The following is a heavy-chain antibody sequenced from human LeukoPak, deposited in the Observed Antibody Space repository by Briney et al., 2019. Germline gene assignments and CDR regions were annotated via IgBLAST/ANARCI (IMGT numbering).Heavy chain of an antibody. CDR2: INHSGST. Sequence: PSETLSLTCAVYGGSFRGYYWSWIRQPPGKGLEWIGEINHSGSTNYNPSLKSRVTISVDTSKNQFSLKLSSVTAADTAVYYCARGRGYNSFDYWGQGTLVTVSS. CDR3: ARGRGYNSFDY. V-gene: IGHV4-34*01. J-gene: IGHJ4*02. CDR1: GGSFRGYY. D-gene: IGHD5-24*01.